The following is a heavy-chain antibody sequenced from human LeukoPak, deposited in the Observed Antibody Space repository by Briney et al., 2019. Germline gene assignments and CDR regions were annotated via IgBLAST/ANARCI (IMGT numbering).Heavy chain of an antibody. CDR1: GYTFTGYY. CDR3: TREDY. V-gene: IGHV1-2*02. J-gene: IGHJ4*02. Sequence: ASVKVSCKASGYTFTGYYLHWVRQAPGQGLEWMGWMNPNSGGTNSAQKFRGRVTMTRDTSISTAYMVLSSLTSDDTAVYYCTREDYWGQGTLVTVSS. CDR2: MNPNSGGT.